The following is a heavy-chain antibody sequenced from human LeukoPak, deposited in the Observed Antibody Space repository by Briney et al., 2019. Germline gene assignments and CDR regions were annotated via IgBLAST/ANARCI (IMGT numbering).Heavy chain of an antibody. CDR1: GGSFSGYY. CDR2: INHSGST. J-gene: IGHJ5*02. D-gene: IGHD5-18*01. V-gene: IGHV4-34*01. Sequence: SETLSLTCAVYGGSFSGYYWSWMRQPPGKGLGWIGEINHSGSTNYNPSPKSRVTISVDTSKNQFSLKLSSVTAADTAVYYCARGLGVLWQVTGYRGRSRFDPWGQGTLVTVSS. CDR3: ARGLGVLWQVTGYRGRSRFDP.